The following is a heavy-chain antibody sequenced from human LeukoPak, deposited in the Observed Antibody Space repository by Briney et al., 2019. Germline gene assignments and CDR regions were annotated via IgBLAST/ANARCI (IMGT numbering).Heavy chain of an antibody. J-gene: IGHJ3*02. CDR1: GGTFSSCA. CDR2: IIPIFGTA. V-gene: IGHV1-69*13. Sequence: GASVKVSCKASGGTFSSCAISWVRQAPGQGLEWMGGIIPIFGTANYAQKFQGRVTITADESTSTAYMELSSLRSEDTAVYYCARDLIGVARVVPAAMAAFDIWGQGTMVTVSS. D-gene: IGHD2-2*01. CDR3: ARDLIGVARVVPAAMAAFDI.